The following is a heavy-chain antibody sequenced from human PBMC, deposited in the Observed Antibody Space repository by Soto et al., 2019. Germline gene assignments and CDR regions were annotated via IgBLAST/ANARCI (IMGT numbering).Heavy chain of an antibody. J-gene: IGHJ4*02. V-gene: IGHV3-48*02. Sequence: EVQLVESGGGLVQPGGSLRLSCAASGFTLSSYSMHWVRQAPGKGLEWVSYISGSGGTIYYADSVKGRFTISRDNAKNSLSVQMNSLRDEDTAVYFCARDTGLRSSGWSYYFDFWGLGTLVTVSS. D-gene: IGHD6-19*01. CDR2: ISGSGGTI. CDR3: ARDTGLRSSGWSYYFDF. CDR1: GFTLSSYS.